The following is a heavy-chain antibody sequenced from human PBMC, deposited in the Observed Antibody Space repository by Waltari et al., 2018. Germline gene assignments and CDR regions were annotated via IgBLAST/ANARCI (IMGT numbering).Heavy chain of an antibody. CDR1: GFTFDDYT. V-gene: IGHV3-43*01. D-gene: IGHD6-13*01. CDR2: ISCDGGST. CDR3: AKEIAAPGAY. Sequence: EVQLVESGGVVVQPGGSLRLSCAASGFTFDDYTLHWVRQAPGKGLEWVSLISCDGGSTYYADSVKGRFTISRDNSKNSLYLQMNSLRTEDTALYYCAKEIAAPGAYWGQGTLVTVSS. J-gene: IGHJ4*02.